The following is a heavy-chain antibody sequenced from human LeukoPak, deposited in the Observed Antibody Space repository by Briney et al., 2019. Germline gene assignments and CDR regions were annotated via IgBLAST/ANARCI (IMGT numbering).Heavy chain of an antibody. J-gene: IGHJ4*02. CDR2: ISSSSSYI. D-gene: IGHD3-10*01. CDR1: GFTFSSYS. CDR3: ACITMVRGVSPFDY. V-gene: IGHV3-21*01. Sequence: SGGSLRLSCAASGFTFSSYSMNWVRQAPGKGLEWVSSISSSSSYIYYADSVKGRFTISRDNAKNSLYLQMNSLRAEDTAVYYCACITMVRGVSPFDYWGQGTLVTVSS.